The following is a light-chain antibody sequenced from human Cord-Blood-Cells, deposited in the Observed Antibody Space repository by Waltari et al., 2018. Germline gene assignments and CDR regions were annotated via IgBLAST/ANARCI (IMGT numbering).Light chain of an antibody. CDR3: QQRSNWPLT. J-gene: IGKJ4*01. Sequence: EIVLTQSPATLSLSPGERATLSCRASQSVSSYLACYQQKPGQAPRLLIYDASNRATGIPARFRGSGSGTDFTLTISSLEPEDFAVYYCQQRSNWPLTFGGGTKVEIK. CDR1: QSVSSY. CDR2: DAS. V-gene: IGKV3-11*01.